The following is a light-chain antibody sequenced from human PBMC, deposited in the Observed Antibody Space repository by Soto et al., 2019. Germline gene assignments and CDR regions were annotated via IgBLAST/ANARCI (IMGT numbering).Light chain of an antibody. Sequence: DVPMTQTPSSLSASVGDRVILTCRASQSIGNWLAWYQQKPGKAPKLLIYKASSLESGVPTRFSGSGSGTDFTLTISSLQPEDFATSYCQQYNSYVFGPGTKVDIK. CDR1: QSIGNW. J-gene: IGKJ3*01. CDR3: QQYNSYV. CDR2: KAS. V-gene: IGKV1-5*03.